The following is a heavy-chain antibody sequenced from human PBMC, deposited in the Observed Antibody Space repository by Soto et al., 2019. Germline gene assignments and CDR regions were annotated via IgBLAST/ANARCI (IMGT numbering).Heavy chain of an antibody. CDR2: ISYSGST. Sequence: SETLSLTCTVSGASLSSGGYYWSWVRQLPGKGLEWIGCISYSGSTNYNPSLQSRVSISVDTSKNQFSLQLSSVTAADTAVYYCARDVLTGFDYWGQGTLVTVSS. J-gene: IGHJ4*02. D-gene: IGHD3-9*01. CDR3: ARDVLTGFDY. CDR1: GASLSSGGYY. V-gene: IGHV4-31*03.